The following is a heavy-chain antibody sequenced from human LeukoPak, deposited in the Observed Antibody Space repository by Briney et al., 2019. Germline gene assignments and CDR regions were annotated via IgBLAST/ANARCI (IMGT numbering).Heavy chain of an antibody. V-gene: IGHV1-2*06. CDR1: GYTFTGYH. D-gene: IGHD3-3*01. J-gene: IGHJ3*02. CDR2: INPNSGDT. CDR3: ATGVLRFLEWPWNAFAI. Sequence: ASVKVSCKTSGYTFTGYHMHWVRQAPGQGLEWMGRINPNSGDTDYAQKFQGRVTMTRDTSISTAYMELSSLRSEDTAVYYCATGVLRFLEWPWNAFAIWGQGTMVTVSS.